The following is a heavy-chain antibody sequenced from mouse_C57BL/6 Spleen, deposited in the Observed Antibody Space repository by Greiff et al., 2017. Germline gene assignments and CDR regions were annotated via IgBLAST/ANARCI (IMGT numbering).Heavy chain of an antibody. V-gene: IGHV1-64*01. J-gene: IGHJ3*01. CDR3: ERWGAQATSWFAY. CDR1: GYTFTSYW. D-gene: IGHD3-2*02. Sequence: QVQLQQPGAELVKPGASVKLSCKASGYTFTSYWMHWVKQRPGQGLEWIGMIHPNSGSTNYNEKFKSKATLTVDKSSSTAYMQLSSLTSEDSAVYYGERWGAQATSWFAYWGQGTLVTVSA. CDR2: IHPNSGST.